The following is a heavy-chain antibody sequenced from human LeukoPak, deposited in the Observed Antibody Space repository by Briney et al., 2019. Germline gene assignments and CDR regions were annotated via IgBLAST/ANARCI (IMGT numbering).Heavy chain of an antibody. J-gene: IGHJ4*02. D-gene: IGHD3-9*01. CDR3: AKWGDYDILTGYYVSDF. Sequence: GASLLLSCAASGFIFRNYAMSWVRPAPGKGLEWVSAITGSGDTTYYADSVKGRFTISRDNSKNTLYVEMNTLRAEDTAVYYCAKWGDYDILTGYYVSDFWGQGTLVTVSS. CDR1: GFIFRNYA. CDR2: ITGSGDTT. V-gene: IGHV3-23*01.